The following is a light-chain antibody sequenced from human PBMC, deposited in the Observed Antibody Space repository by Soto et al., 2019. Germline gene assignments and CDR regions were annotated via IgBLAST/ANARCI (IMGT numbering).Light chain of an antibody. V-gene: IGKV3D-20*02. Sequence: EIVLTQSPGTLSLSPGERATLSCRASQSVSSNYLAWYQQKPGQAPRLLIYGASSRATGIPDRFSGSGSETDFTLTISSLEPEDLGVYYCLHRMNWPLTFGQGTRLENK. J-gene: IGKJ5*01. CDR2: GAS. CDR3: LHRMNWPLT. CDR1: QSVSSNY.